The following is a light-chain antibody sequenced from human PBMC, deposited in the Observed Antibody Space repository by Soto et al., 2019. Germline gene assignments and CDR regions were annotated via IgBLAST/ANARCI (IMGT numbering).Light chain of an antibody. Sequence: EIVLTQSPGTLSLSPGERATLSCRASQSVSSSYLAWYQQKPGQAPRLLIYGASTRATGIPDRFSGSGSGTDFTRNISRLEPEEFAVEYCQQYGSSPRTFGGGTKVEIK. CDR3: QQYGSSPRT. J-gene: IGKJ4*01. CDR1: QSVSSSY. CDR2: GAS. V-gene: IGKV3-20*01.